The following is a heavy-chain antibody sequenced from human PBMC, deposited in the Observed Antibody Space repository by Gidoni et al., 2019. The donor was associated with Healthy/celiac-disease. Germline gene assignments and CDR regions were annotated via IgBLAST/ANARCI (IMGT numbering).Heavy chain of an antibody. Sequence: QVQLQESGPGLVKPSETLSLTCTVAGGSISSYYWSWIRQPAGKGLEWIGRIYTSGSTNYNPSLKSRVTMSVDTSKNQFSLKLSSVTAADTAVYYCARDLTGDYVWGSYRYISWFDPWGQGTLVTVSS. CDR3: ARDLTGDYVWGSYRYISWFDP. D-gene: IGHD3-16*02. CDR2: IYTSGST. CDR1: GGSISSYY. J-gene: IGHJ5*02. V-gene: IGHV4-4*07.